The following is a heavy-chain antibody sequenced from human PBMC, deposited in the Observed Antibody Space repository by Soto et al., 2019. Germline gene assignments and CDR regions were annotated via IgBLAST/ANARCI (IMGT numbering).Heavy chain of an antibody. V-gene: IGHV1-69*13. CDR1: GGTFSSYA. Sequence: SVKVSCKASGGTFSSYAISWVRQAPGQGLEWMGGIIPIFGTANYAQKFQGRVTITADESTSTAYMELSSLGSEDTAVYYCARGCYGDEPCDYWGQGTLVTVSS. J-gene: IGHJ4*02. D-gene: IGHD4-17*01. CDR3: ARGCYGDEPCDY. CDR2: IIPIFGTA.